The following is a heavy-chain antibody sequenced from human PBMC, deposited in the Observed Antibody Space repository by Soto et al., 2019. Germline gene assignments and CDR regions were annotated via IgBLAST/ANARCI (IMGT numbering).Heavy chain of an antibody. Sequence: SETLSLTCAVYGGSFSGYYWSWIRQPPGKGLEWIGEINHSGSTNYNPSLKSRVTISVDTSKNQFSLKLSSVTAADTAVYYCARGENWFDPWGQGTLVTVSS. CDR1: GGSFSGYY. J-gene: IGHJ5*02. V-gene: IGHV4-34*01. CDR2: INHSGST. CDR3: ARGENWFDP.